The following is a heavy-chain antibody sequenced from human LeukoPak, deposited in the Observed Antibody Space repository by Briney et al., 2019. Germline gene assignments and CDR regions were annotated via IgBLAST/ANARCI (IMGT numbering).Heavy chain of an antibody. J-gene: IGHJ4*02. D-gene: IGHD6-19*01. CDR3: ARAASGWYFDY. CDR2: IWYDGSNK. Sequence: PGGSLRLSCAASGFTFSSYGMHWVRQAPGEGLEWVAVIWYDGSNKYYADSVKGRFTISRDNSKNTLYLQMNSLRAEDTAVYYCARAASGWYFDYWGQGTLVTVSS. V-gene: IGHV3-33*01. CDR1: GFTFSSYG.